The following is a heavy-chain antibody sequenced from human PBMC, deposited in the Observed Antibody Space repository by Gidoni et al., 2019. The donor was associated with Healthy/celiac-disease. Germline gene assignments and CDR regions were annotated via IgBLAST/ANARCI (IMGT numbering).Heavy chain of an antibody. CDR1: GFTFSSYA. CDR2: ISARGGST. V-gene: IGHV3-23*04. CDR3: AKATTTVTSRFDY. D-gene: IGHD4-17*01. Sequence: EVQLVESGGGLVQPGGSLRLSCAASGFTFSSYAMRWVRQAPGMGLEWVSAISARGGSTYYADSVKGRFTISRDNSANTLFLQMNSLRAEDTAVYYCAKATTTVTSRFDYWGQGTLVTVSS. J-gene: IGHJ4*02.